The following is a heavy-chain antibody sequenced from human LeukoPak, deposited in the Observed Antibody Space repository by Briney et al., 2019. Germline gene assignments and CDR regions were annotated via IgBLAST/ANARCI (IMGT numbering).Heavy chain of an antibody. Sequence: SETLSLTCTVSGGSISSGGYYWSWIRQHPGKGLEWTGYIYYSGSTYYNPSLKSRVTISVDTSKNQFSLKLSSVTAADTAVYYCARSTTVTTAYYFDYWGQGTLVTVSS. V-gene: IGHV4-31*03. D-gene: IGHD4-17*01. CDR1: GGSISSGGYY. J-gene: IGHJ4*02. CDR3: ARSTTVTTAYYFDY. CDR2: IYYSGST.